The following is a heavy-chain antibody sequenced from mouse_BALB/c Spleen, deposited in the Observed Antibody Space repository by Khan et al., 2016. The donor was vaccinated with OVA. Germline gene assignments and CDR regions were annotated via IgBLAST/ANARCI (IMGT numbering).Heavy chain of an antibody. CDR3: ARRSFYGDLWYFDV. CDR2: INPRSGYS. CDR1: GYTFSVYW. J-gene: IGHJ1*01. Sequence: VQLQESGAELANPGASVKMSCKSSGYTFSVYWIYWLKQRPGQGLEWIGYINPRSGYSDYNQRFKDKATLTADKSSTTAYMQLSSLTSEDSGVYFCARRSFYGDLWYFDVWGAGTTVTVS. D-gene: IGHD2-13*01. V-gene: IGHV1-7*01.